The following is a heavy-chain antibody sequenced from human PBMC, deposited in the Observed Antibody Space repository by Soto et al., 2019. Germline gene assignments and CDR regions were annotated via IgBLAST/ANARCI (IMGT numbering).Heavy chain of an antibody. CDR1: GFTFSSYS. J-gene: IGHJ3*02. Sequence: EVQLVEAGGGLVTPGGSLRLTCAASGFTFSSYSMNWVRQAPGKGLEWVSSISSSSTYIYYVDSVKGRFTISRDNAKNSLYLQMNSLRAEETAVYYCARETSEEAFDIWGQGTMVTVSS. CDR2: ISSSSTYI. V-gene: IGHV3-21*02. CDR3: ARETSEEAFDI.